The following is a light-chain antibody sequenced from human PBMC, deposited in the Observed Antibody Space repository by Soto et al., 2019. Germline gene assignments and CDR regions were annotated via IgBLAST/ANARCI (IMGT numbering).Light chain of an antibody. CDR3: QSYYSSLSGWV. Sequence: QSVLTQPPSVSGAPGQRVTISCTGSSSNIGAGYDVHWYQQLPGTAPKLLIYGNSNRPSGVPDRFSGSKSGTSASLAITGLQAEEEEDYYCQSYYSSLSGWVFGGGTKLTVL. CDR2: GNS. J-gene: IGLJ3*02. V-gene: IGLV1-40*01. CDR1: SSNIGAGYD.